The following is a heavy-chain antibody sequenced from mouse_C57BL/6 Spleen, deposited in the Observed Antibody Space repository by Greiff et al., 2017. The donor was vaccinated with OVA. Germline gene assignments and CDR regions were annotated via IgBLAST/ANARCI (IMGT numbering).Heavy chain of an antibody. J-gene: IGHJ4*01. CDR3: ARSLAMDY. CDR2: IDPANGNT. CDR1: GFNIKNPY. V-gene: IGHV14-3*01. D-gene: IGHD6-2*01. Sequence: VQLQQSVAELVRPGASVKLSCTASGFNIKNPYMHWVKQRPEQGLEWIGRIDPANGNTKYAPKFQGKATITADTSSNTAYLQLSSLTSEDTAIYYCARSLAMDYWGQGTSVTVSS.